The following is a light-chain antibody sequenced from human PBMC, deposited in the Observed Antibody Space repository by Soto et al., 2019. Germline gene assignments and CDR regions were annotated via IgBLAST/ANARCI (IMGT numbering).Light chain of an antibody. CDR1: QTVRNNY. CDR3: QQYGRSSWT. CDR2: DAS. V-gene: IGKV3-20*01. Sequence: ECVLTQSPGTLSLSPGERATLSCRASQTVRNNYLAWYQQKPGQAPRLLIYDASSRATGIPDRFSGSGSGTDFTLTINRLEPEDFAVYYCQQYGRSSWTFGQGTKVDNK. J-gene: IGKJ1*01.